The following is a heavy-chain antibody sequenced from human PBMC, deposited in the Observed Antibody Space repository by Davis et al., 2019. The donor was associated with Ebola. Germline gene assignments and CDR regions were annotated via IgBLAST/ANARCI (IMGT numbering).Heavy chain of an antibody. CDR1: GFTFSSYA. CDR3: AKEGAYYYGMDV. D-gene: IGHD3-16*01. V-gene: IGHV3-23*01. CDR2: ISGSGAST. J-gene: IGHJ6*02. Sequence: GESLKISCAASGFTFSSYAMSWVRQAPGKGLEWVSAISGSGASTYYADSVKGRFTISRDNSKNTLYLQMNSLRAEDTAEYYCAKEGAYYYGMDVWGQGTTVTVSS.